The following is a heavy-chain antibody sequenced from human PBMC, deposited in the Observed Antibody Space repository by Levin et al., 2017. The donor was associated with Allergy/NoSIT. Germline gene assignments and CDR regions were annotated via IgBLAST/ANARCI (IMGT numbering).Heavy chain of an antibody. CDR2: IYYSGST. D-gene: IGHD1-7*01. CDR3: ARIGTGTTGYYYYGMDV. V-gene: IGHV4-59*01. Sequence: GSLRLSCTVSGGSISSYYWSWIRQPPGKGLEWIGYIYYSGSTNYNPSLKSRVTISVDTSKNQFSLKLSSVTAADTAVYYCARIGTGTTGYYYYGMDVWGQGTTVTVSS. J-gene: IGHJ6*02. CDR1: GGSISSYY.